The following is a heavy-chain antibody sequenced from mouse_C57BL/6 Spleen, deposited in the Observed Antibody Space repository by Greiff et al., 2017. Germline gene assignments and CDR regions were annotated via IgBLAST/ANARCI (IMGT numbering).Heavy chain of an antibody. Sequence: VQVVESGAELVKPGASVKISCKASGYAFSSYWMNWVKQRPGKGLEWIGQIYPGDGDTNYNGKFKGKATLTADKSSSTAYMQLSSLTSEDSAVYFCARGSGTKYFDVWGTGTTVTVSS. J-gene: IGHJ1*03. D-gene: IGHD4-1*01. CDR1: GYAFSSYW. CDR3: ARGSGTKYFDV. V-gene: IGHV1-80*01. CDR2: IYPGDGDT.